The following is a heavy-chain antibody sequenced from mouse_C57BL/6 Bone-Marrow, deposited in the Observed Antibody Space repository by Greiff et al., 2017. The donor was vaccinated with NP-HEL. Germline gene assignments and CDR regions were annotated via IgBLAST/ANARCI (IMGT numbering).Heavy chain of an antibody. CDR1: GFTFSSYA. CDR3: ARRGPYFDF. Sequence: EVKVVESGGGLVKPGGSLKLSCAASGFTFSSYAMSWVRQTPEKRLEWVATISAGGSYTYYPDNVKGRFTISRDNAKNNLYLQMSHLKSEDTAMYYGARRGPYFDFWGRGTTPTVSA. V-gene: IGHV5-4*03. D-gene: IGHD3-3*01. CDR2: ISAGGSYT. J-gene: IGHJ2*01.